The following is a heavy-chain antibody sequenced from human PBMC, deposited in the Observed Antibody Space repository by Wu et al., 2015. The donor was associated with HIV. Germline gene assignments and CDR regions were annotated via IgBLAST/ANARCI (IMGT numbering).Heavy chain of an antibody. D-gene: IGHD1-26*01. CDR1: GYIFSNYD. V-gene: IGHV1-69*01. J-gene: IGHJ3*02. CDR2: IIPIFGTA. CDR3: ARDRDSGSYFLAFDI. Sequence: QVQLVQSGVEVQKPGASVKVSCKASGYIFSNYDVNWVRQAPGQGLEWMGGIIPIFGTANYAQKFQGRVTITTDESTSTAYMELSSLRSEDTAVYYCARDRDSGSYFLAFDIWGQGTMVTVSS.